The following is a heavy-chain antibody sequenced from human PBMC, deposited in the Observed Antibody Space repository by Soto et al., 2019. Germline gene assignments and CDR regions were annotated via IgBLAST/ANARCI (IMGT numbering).Heavy chain of an antibody. J-gene: IGHJ6*02. CDR2: INWNDDK. V-gene: IGHV2-70*01. CDR1: GFSLSTAGVC. CDR3: ARIAAPHYGLDV. Sequence: SGPTLVNPTQTLTLTCSFSGFSLSTAGVCVSWIRQPPGKALEWLALINWNDDKFYSTSLKTRLSISKDTPKNQVVLRVTNMDPVDTATYYCARIAAPHYGLDVWGQGTTVTVSS. D-gene: IGHD6-13*01.